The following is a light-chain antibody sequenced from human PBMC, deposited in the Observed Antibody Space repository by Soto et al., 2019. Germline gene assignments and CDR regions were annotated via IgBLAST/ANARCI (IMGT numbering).Light chain of an antibody. CDR1: QSLLHSNGYNY. CDR2: LGS. Sequence: DIVMTQSPLSLPVTPGEPASISCRSSQSLLHSNGYNYLDWYLQKPGQSPQLLYYLGSNRASGVPHRFSGWGSGTDFKLKVSRVAAAHVWVYCCLHSLQTPRVTFGPGTKVDMK. CDR3: LHSLQTPRVT. V-gene: IGKV2-28*01. J-gene: IGKJ3*01.